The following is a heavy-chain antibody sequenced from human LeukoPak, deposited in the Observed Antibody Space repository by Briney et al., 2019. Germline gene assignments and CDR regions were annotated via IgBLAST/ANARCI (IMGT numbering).Heavy chain of an antibody. CDR1: GFTFNSYG. Sequence: GRSLRLSCAASGFTFNSYGMHWVRQAPGKGLGWVAVIWFDGSDRNYADSVKGRFTISRDNSKNTLYLQMDSLRAEDTAVYYCVRGREGSSWSLSYWGQGTLVTVSS. CDR2: IWFDGSDR. J-gene: IGHJ4*02. D-gene: IGHD6-13*01. V-gene: IGHV3-33*01. CDR3: VRGREGSSWSLSY.